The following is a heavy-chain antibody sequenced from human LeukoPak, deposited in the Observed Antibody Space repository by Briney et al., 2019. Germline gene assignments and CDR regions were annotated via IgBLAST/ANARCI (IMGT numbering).Heavy chain of an antibody. CDR3: ARGWSSGWTGY. V-gene: IGHV3-20*04. D-gene: IGHD6-19*01. J-gene: IGHJ4*02. CDR1: GFTFDDYG. Sequence: GGSLRLSXAASGFTFDDYGMSWVRQAPGKGLEWVSGINWNGGSTGYADSVKGRFTISRDNAKNSLYLQMNSLRAEDTALYYCARGWSSGWTGYWGQGTLVTVSS. CDR2: INWNGGST.